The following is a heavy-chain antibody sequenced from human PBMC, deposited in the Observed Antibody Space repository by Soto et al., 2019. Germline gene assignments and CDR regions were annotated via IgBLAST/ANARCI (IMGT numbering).Heavy chain of an antibody. V-gene: IGHV3-9*01. J-gene: IGHJ5*01. CDR1: GFTFSSYA. CDR2: INSNGGSL. D-gene: IGHD2-15*01. Sequence: EVQLVESGGGLVQPGRSLRLSCAASGFTFSSYAMHWVRQAPGKGLEWVSGINSNGGSLSYADSVKGRFTISRDNAKNSLYLQMNSRRAEDTAVYYCTKPSIAGATSNCVDFLDHVALVSVAS. CDR3: TKPSIAGATSNCVDF.